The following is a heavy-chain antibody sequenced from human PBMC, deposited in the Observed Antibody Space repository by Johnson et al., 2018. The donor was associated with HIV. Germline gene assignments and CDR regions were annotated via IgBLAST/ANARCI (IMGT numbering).Heavy chain of an antibody. D-gene: IGHD6-13*01. CDR1: GFIFSDYC. V-gene: IGHV3-11*01. CDR3: ARDFESAAGI. Sequence: MQLVESGGDLVKPGGSLRLSCAASGFIFSDYCMSWIRQAPGKGLEWVSYISSSGGKTYYADSVKGRFTISRDNSKNTLYLQMNSLRAEDTAVYYCARDFESAAGIWGQGTMVTVSS. CDR2: ISSSGGKT. J-gene: IGHJ3*02.